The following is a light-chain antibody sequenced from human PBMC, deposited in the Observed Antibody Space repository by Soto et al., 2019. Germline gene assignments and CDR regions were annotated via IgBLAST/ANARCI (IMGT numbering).Light chain of an antibody. V-gene: IGKV1-5*01. CDR2: DAS. CDR1: HNIERW. Sequence: IQMTQSPSTLSASGGDRFTISCRSSHNIERWMAWYQQKPGKAPSLLIFDASTLHSGVPSRFSGSGSGTDFTLTISSLQPDDFATYYCQQFAISTTFGQGTKVDIK. J-gene: IGKJ1*01. CDR3: QQFAISTT.